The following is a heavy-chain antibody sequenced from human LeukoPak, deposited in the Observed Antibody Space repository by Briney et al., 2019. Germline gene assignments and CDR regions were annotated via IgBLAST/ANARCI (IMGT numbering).Heavy chain of an antibody. Sequence: GGSLRLSCAASAFTFSSYWMTWVRRTPGKGLVWVSRISHDGIISYADSVKGRFTISRDNAKNTLILQMNSLRVEDTAVYYCARDWVYKIDYWGRGTLVTVSS. CDR2: ISHDGII. J-gene: IGHJ4*02. CDR3: ARDWVYKIDY. D-gene: IGHD5-24*01. V-gene: IGHV3-74*01. CDR1: AFTFSSYW.